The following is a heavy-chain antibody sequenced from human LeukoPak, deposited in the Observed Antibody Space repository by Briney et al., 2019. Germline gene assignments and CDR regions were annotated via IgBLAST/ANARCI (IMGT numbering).Heavy chain of an antibody. CDR3: ARSLAIYDSSGLSPYYFDY. CDR1: GYTLTELS. Sequence: ASVKVSCKVSGYTLTELSMHWVRQAPGKGLEWMGGFDPEDGETIYAQKFQGRVTMTEDTSTDTAYMELSSLRSEDTAVYYCARSLAIYDSSGLSPYYFDYWGQGTLVTVSS. J-gene: IGHJ4*02. D-gene: IGHD3-22*01. V-gene: IGHV1-24*01. CDR2: FDPEDGET.